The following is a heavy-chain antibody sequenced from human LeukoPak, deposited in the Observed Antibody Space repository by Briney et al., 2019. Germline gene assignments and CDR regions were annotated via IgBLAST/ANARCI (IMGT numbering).Heavy chain of an antibody. V-gene: IGHV4-59*01. D-gene: IGHD1-14*01. CDR1: GGSISSYY. CDR2: IYYSGRT. Sequence: SETLSLTCTVSGGSISSYYWSWIRQPPGKGLEWIGYIYYSGRTNYNPSLKSRVTISVDTSKNQFSLKLSSVTAADTAVYYCARESEQGYFDYWGQGTLVTVSS. J-gene: IGHJ4*02. CDR3: ARESEQGYFDY.